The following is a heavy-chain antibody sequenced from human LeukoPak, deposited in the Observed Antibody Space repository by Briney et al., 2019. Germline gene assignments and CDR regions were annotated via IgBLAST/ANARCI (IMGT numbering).Heavy chain of an antibody. Sequence: GASVKVSCKASGYTFTSYAMNWVRQAPGQGLEWMGWINTNTGNPTYAQGFTGRFVFSLDTSVSTAYLQISSLKAEDTAVYYCARATTNDYYYYYYMDVWGKGTTVTVSS. CDR1: GYTFTSYA. D-gene: IGHD1-1*01. CDR3: ARATTNDYYYYYYMDV. J-gene: IGHJ6*03. CDR2: INTNTGNP. V-gene: IGHV7-4-1*02.